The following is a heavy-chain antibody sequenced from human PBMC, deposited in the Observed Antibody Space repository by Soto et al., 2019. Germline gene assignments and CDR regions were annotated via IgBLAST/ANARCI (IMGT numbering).Heavy chain of an antibody. CDR2: ISGSGGST. Sequence: EVQLLESGGGLVQPGGSLRLSCAASGFTFSSYAMSWVRQAPGKGLEWVSAISGSGGSTYYADSVKGRFTISRDNSKNTLYLQMNSLRAEDTAVYYCAKYPASYCRGGSCYSHWYFDLWGRGTLVTVSS. CDR3: AKYPASYCRGGSCYSHWYFDL. J-gene: IGHJ2*01. D-gene: IGHD2-15*01. CDR1: GFTFSSYA. V-gene: IGHV3-23*01.